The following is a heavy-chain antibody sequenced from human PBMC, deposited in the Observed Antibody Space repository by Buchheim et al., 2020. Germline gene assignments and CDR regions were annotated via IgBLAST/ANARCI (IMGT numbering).Heavy chain of an antibody. CDR1: GFPFSSYS. CDR2: ISSSGSIT. V-gene: IGHV3-48*02. Sequence: DVHLVDSGGGLVLPGESLRLSCAASGFPFSSYSMNWVRQVPGKGLEWVAYISSSGSITHYADSVKGRFTISRDNVKNSVWLQMNSLRDEDTAIYYCARAGLPYSSSWYWWFDPWGQGTL. J-gene: IGHJ5*02. D-gene: IGHD6-13*01. CDR3: ARAGLPYSSSWYWWFDP.